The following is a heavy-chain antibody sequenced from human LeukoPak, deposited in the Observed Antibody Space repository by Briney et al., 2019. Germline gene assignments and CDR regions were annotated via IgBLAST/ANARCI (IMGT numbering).Heavy chain of an antibody. D-gene: IGHD6-19*01. J-gene: IGHJ5*02. CDR1: GYTFTSYY. V-gene: IGHV1-46*01. Sequence: ASVKVSCKASGYTFTSYYMHWVRQAPGQGLEWMGIINPSGGSTGYAQKFQGRVTMTRNTSISTAYMELSSLRSEDTAVYYCARAIAVAGLAKRRRPYNWFDPWGQGTLVTVSS. CDR3: ARAIAVAGLAKRRRPYNWFDP. CDR2: INPSGGST.